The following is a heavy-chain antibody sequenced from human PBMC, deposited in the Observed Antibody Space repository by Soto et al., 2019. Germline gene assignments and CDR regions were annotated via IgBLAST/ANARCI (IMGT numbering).Heavy chain of an antibody. J-gene: IGHJ4*02. V-gene: IGHV3-7*03. CDR2: INQDGSQK. CDR1: GFTFTTYW. Sequence: GGPLRLSCAGSGFTFTTYWMSWLRQAPGKGLEWVANINQDGSQKYYVDSVKGRFTISRDNAKNSFYLQMNSLRAEDTAVYYCARIGVGAADFDYWGQGTLVTVSS. D-gene: IGHD2-15*01. CDR3: ARIGVGAADFDY.